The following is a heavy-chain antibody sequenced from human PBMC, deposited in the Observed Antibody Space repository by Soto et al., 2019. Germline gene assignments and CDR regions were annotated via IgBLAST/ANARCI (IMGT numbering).Heavy chain of an antibody. Sequence: SETLSLTCTVSDGSISSGGYYWSWIRQHPGKGLEWIGYIYYSGSTYYNPSLKSRVTISVDTSKNQFSLKLSSVTAADTAVYYCARARLMDIVVVVAATPPLWWFDPWGQGTLVTVSS. CDR1: DGSISSGGYY. D-gene: IGHD2-15*01. CDR2: IYYSGST. CDR3: ARARLMDIVVVVAATPPLWWFDP. V-gene: IGHV4-31*03. J-gene: IGHJ5*02.